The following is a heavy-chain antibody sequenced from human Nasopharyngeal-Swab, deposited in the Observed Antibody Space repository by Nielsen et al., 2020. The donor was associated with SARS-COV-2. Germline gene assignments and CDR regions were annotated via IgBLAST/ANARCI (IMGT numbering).Heavy chain of an antibody. V-gene: IGHV3-9*01. CDR1: GFTFDDYA. D-gene: IGHD7-27*01. CDR2: ISWNSVTI. CDR3: VKGVAVVWGHFND. Sequence: SLNISCAASGFTFDDYAMHWVRQAPGKGLEWVSGISWNSVTIGYADSLKGRISISRDNAKNALYLQMNSLRPEDTGRYYCVKGVAVVWGHFNDWGRGTLVTGYS. J-gene: IGHJ4*01.